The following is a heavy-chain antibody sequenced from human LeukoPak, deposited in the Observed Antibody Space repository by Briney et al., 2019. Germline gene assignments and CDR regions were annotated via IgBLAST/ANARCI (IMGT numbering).Heavy chain of an antibody. CDR3: ARVGEKAFHLWPEIDY. D-gene: IGHD5-24*01. CDR1: GFTFSSYA. CDR2: ISSSSYI. Sequence: GGSLRLSCAASGFTFSSYAMSWVRQAPGKGLEWVSSISSSSYIYYADSVKGRFTISRDNAKKSLYLQMNSLRAEDTAVYYCARVGEKAFHLWPEIDYWGQGTLVTVSS. J-gene: IGHJ4*02. V-gene: IGHV3-21*01.